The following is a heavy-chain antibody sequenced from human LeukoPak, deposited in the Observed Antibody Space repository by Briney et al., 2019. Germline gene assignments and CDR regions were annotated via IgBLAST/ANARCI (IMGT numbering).Heavy chain of an antibody. D-gene: IGHD2-2*01. V-gene: IGHV4-4*02. CDR2: IYHSGST. J-gene: IGHJ4*02. CDR3: ARADSTSGGGYFDY. Sequence: SETLSLTCAVSGGSISSSNWWSWVRQPPGKGLEWIGEIYHSGSTNYNPSLKSRVTISVDKSKNQFSLKLSSVTAADTAVYYCARADSTSGGGYFDYWGQGTLVTVSS. CDR1: GGSISSSNW.